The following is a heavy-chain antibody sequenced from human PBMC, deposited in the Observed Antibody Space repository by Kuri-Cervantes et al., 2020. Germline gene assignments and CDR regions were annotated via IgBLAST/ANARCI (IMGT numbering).Heavy chain of an antibody. Sequence: GGSLRLSCAASGFTFSSYAMHWVRQAPGKGLEWVAVISYDGSNKYYADSVKGRFTISRDNAKNTPYLQMNSLRAEDTAVYYCARGLRITMVRGVIHQFDYWGQGTLVTVSS. CDR2: ISYDGSNK. CDR3: ARGLRITMVRGVIHQFDY. J-gene: IGHJ4*02. CDR1: GFTFSSYA. D-gene: IGHD3-10*01. V-gene: IGHV3-30-3*01.